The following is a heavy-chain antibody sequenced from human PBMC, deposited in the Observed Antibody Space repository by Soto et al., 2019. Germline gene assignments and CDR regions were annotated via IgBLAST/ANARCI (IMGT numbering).Heavy chain of an antibody. CDR3: ARGTSEYQLLYGLYYYYGMDV. J-gene: IGHJ6*02. CDR1: GGAISSGGYY. D-gene: IGHD2-2*02. V-gene: IGHV4-31*03. CDR2: IYYSGST. Sequence: KPAETLSLTCTVSGGAISSGGYYFICIRQHPGNGLELIGYIYYSGSTYYNPSLKSRVTISVDTSKNQFSLKLSSVTAADTAVYYCARGTSEYQLLYGLYYYYGMDVWGQGTTVTVSS.